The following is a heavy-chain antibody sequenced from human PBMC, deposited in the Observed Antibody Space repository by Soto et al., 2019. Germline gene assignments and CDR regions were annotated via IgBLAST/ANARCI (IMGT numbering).Heavy chain of an antibody. CDR1: GLTFRGDR. CDR3: SSYDFLSGNHLPYA. V-gene: IGHV3-74*03. Sequence: PWGSLLISCEPSGLTFRGDRMHGVRQVPGKGLVLVSSINSDGTSSTYADSVKGRFTISRDNAKNTVYLQMNSLRAEDTAIYYRSSYDFLSGNHLPYAWGQGTMVTVSS. CDR2: INSDGTSS. D-gene: IGHD3-3*01. J-gene: IGHJ6*01.